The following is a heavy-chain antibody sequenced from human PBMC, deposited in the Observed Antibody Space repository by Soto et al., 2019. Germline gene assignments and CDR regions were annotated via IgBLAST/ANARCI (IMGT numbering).Heavy chain of an antibody. CDR2: IIPIFGTA. CDR3: ARDMKVIVVEHGYYGMDA. V-gene: IGHV1-69*13. J-gene: IGHJ6*02. CDR1: GGTFSSYA. Sequence: SVKVSCKASGGTFSSYAISWVRQAPGQGLEWMGGIIPIFGTANYAQKFQGRVTITADESTSTAYMELSSLRSEDTAVYYCARDMKVIVVEHGYYGMDAWGQGTTVTVSS. D-gene: IGHD3-22*01.